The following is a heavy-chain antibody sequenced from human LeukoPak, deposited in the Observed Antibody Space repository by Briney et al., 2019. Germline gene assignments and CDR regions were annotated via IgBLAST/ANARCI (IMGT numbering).Heavy chain of an antibody. D-gene: IGHD2-15*01. CDR3: ARGFKRYCSGGSCYTFDY. CDR2: INHSGST. CDR1: GGSFSGYY. V-gene: IGHV4-34*01. Sequence: PSETLSLTCAVYGGSFSGYYWSWIRQPPGKGLEWIGEINHSGSTNYNPSLKSRVTISVDTSKNQFSLKLSSVTAADTAVYYCARGFKRYCSGGSCYTFDYWGQGTLVTVSS. J-gene: IGHJ4*02.